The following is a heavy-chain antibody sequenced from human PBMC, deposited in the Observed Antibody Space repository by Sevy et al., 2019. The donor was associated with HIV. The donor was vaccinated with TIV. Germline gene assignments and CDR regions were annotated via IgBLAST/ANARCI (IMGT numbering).Heavy chain of an antibody. V-gene: IGHV3-72*01. CDR3: ARVSYYYDSSTDGYFDY. Sequence: GGSLRLSCAASGFTFSDHYMDWVRQAPGKGLEWVGRTRNKVNSYTTEYAASVKGRFTISRDDSKNSLYLQMNSLKTADTAVYYCARVSYYYDSSTDGYFDYWGQGTLVTVSS. D-gene: IGHD3-22*01. J-gene: IGHJ4*02. CDR2: TRNKVNSYTT. CDR1: GFTFSDHY.